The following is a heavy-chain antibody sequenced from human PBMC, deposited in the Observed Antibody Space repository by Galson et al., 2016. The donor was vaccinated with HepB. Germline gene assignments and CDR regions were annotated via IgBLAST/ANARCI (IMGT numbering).Heavy chain of an antibody. CDR1: GHNFAIFW. J-gene: IGHJ4*02. CDR2: IYPDNSET. Sequence: QSGAEVKKPGESLKISCKASGHNFAIFWIGWVRQMPGKGLEWMGIIYPDNSETRYSPSFQGQVTISADKSSSTTYLHWSSLKASDSAMYYCATAAYFSGSGTIWGAYWGQGTLLTVSS. V-gene: IGHV5-51*01. D-gene: IGHD3-10*01. CDR3: ATAAYFSGSGTIWGAY.